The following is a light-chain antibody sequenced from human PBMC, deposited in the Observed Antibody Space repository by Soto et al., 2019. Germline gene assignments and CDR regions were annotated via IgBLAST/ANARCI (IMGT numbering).Light chain of an antibody. CDR3: QQYNHWPPIT. Sequence: ELGVPQSPATLSVSPGEKATLSCRASNGVGRILAWYELKPGQAPRFLIYGESTRATGIPVRFSGSGSGTEFSLTFSSLLSEDFAVYYCQQYNHWPPITFGQGTRLEIK. V-gene: IGKV3-15*01. CDR2: GES. CDR1: NGVGRI. J-gene: IGKJ5*01.